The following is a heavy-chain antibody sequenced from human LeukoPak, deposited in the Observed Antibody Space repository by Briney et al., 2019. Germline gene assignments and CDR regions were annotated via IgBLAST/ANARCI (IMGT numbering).Heavy chain of an antibody. CDR2: VSGSSGTI. D-gene: IGHD3-10*01. Sequence: GGALRLSCAASGITLSNYNMDWVRQAPGKGQEWVSYVSGSSGTIYYADSVKGRFTISRENAKNSLYLQMSSQRDEDTAVSYCARVGPLWFGELFTPLPYYYYYGMDVWGQGTPVTVSS. J-gene: IGHJ6*02. CDR3: ARVGPLWFGELFTPLPYYYYYGMDV. V-gene: IGHV3-48*02. CDR1: GITLSNYN.